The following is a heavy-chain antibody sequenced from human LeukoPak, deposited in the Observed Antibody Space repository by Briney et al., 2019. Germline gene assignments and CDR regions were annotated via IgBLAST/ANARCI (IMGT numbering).Heavy chain of an antibody. Sequence: GGSLRLSCAASQFIFSTYAMSWVRQAPGKGLEWVSGITSSGGSTYYADSVRGRFTISRDNSKNTLYLQMNSLRAEDTAVYYCARGPYTNGHYFDYWGQGTLATVSS. D-gene: IGHD6-19*01. V-gene: IGHV3-23*01. CDR2: ITSSGGST. CDR3: ARGPYTNGHYFDY. J-gene: IGHJ4*02. CDR1: QFIFSTYA.